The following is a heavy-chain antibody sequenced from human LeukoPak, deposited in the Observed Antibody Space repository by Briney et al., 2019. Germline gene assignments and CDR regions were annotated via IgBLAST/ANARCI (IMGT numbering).Heavy chain of an antibody. CDR1: GGSISSYY. Sequence: SETLSLTCTVSGGSISSYYWSWIRQPPGKGLEWIGYIYYSGSTNYNPSLKSRVTISVDTSKNQFSLKLSSVTAADTAVYYCARDTITMVRGVPTARLDPWGQGTLVTVSS. V-gene: IGHV4-59*01. J-gene: IGHJ5*02. CDR3: ARDTITMVRGVPTARLDP. D-gene: IGHD3-10*01. CDR2: IYYSGST.